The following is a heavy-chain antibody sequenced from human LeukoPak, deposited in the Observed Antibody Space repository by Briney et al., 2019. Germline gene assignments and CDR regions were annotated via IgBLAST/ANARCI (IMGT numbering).Heavy chain of an antibody. CDR2: IYGGGAT. Sequence: GGSLRLSCAVSGFTVSNDYMSWVRQAPGKGLEWVSVIYGGGATYYADSVRGRFTISRDNFENTLFLQMDNLRAEDTAIYYCTRLLPSSHHFFDSWGQGTLVAVSS. J-gene: IGHJ4*02. V-gene: IGHV3-53*01. CDR1: GFTVSNDY. D-gene: IGHD6-6*01. CDR3: TRLLPSSHHFFDS.